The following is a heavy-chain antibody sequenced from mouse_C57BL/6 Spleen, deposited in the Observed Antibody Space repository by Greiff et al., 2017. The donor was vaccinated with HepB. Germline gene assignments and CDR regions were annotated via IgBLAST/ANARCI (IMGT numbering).Heavy chain of an antibody. CDR3: AGEGDYLDY. CDR2: IYPGSGNT. D-gene: IGHD2-4*01. V-gene: IGHV1-76*01. CDR1: GYTFTDYY. Sequence: VQLQQSGAELVRPGASVKLSCKASGYTFTDYYINWVKQRPGQGLEWIARIYPGSGNTNYNEKFKGKATLTAEKSSSTAYMQLSSLTSEDSAVYFCAGEGDYLDYWGQGTTLTVSS. J-gene: IGHJ2*01.